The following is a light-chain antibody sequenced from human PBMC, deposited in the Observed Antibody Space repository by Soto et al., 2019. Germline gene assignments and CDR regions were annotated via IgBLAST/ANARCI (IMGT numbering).Light chain of an antibody. CDR2: GAS. CDR3: QQYGSSPIT. CDR1: QSVGSY. J-gene: IGKJ4*01. Sequence: EIVLTQSPATLSLSPAERGTLSCRASQSVGSYLAWYQQKPGRAPRLLIYGASTRATGIPDRFSGSGSGTDFTLTISGLEPEDFAVYYCQQYGSSPITFGGGTKVDI. V-gene: IGKV3-20*01.